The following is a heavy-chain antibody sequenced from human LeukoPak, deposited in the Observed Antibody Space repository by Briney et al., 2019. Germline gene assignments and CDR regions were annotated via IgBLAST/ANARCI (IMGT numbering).Heavy chain of an antibody. Sequence: PGGSLRLSCAASGFTFSSYEMNWVRQAPGKGLEWVSYISSSSSTIYYADSVKGRFTISRDNAKNSLYLQMNSLRAEDTAVYYCARGNMITPHWGQGTLVTVSS. CDR2: ISSSSSTI. D-gene: IGHD3-16*01. J-gene: IGHJ4*02. CDR1: GFTFSSYE. V-gene: IGHV3-48*01. CDR3: ARGNMITPH.